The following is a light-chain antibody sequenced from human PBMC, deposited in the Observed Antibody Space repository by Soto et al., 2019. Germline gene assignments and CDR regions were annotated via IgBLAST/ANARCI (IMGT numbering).Light chain of an antibody. J-gene: IGLJ2*01. Sequence: QSVLTKPASVSGSPRQSITLSCTGTSSDIGGYDYVSWYQRHPGKAPKLIIYDVNNRPSGVSNRFSGSKSGNTASLTISGLQAEDEADYYCTSYASGSSHVVFGGGTKLTVL. CDR2: DVN. CDR3: TSYASGSSHVV. CDR1: SSDIGGYDY. V-gene: IGLV2-14*01.